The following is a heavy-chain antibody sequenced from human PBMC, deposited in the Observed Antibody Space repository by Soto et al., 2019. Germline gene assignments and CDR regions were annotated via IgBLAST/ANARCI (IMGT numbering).Heavy chain of an antibody. CDR3: ARARGAYCGGDCFPFDAFDI. CDR1: GYTFTSYG. V-gene: IGHV1-18*04. D-gene: IGHD2-21*02. Sequence: ASVKVSCKASGYTFTSYGISWVRQAPGQGLEWMGWISAYNGNTNYAQKLQGRVTMTTDTSTSTAYMELSSLRSEDTAVYYCARARGAYCGGDCFPFDAFDIWGQGTMVTVSS. CDR2: ISAYNGNT. J-gene: IGHJ3*02.